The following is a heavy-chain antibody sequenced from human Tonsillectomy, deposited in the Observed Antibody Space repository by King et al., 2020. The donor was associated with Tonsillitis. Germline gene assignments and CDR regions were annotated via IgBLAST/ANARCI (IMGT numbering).Heavy chain of an antibody. J-gene: IGHJ4*01. CDR2: VKANADGGTI. CDR3: TTAYTRFWHNGVCQPFDH. CDR1: GFIFRHAW. Sequence: VQLVESGGDLVKPGGSLRLSCAASGFIFRHAWMSWVRQAPGRGLEWVGRVKANADGGTIDYGAPAKGRFFITRDDSRDTVYLQMNSLQPGDTAVYYCTTAYTRFWHNGVCQPFDHWGQGTLVTVSS. V-gene: IGHV3-15*01. D-gene: IGHD2-8*01.